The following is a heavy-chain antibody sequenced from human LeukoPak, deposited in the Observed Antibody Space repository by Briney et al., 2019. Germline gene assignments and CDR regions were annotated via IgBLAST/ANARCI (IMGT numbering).Heavy chain of an antibody. Sequence: HSGGSLRLSCAASKFTFSSYAMSWVRQAPGKGLEWVSAISGSGGSTYYADSVKGRFTISRDNSKNTLYLQMNSLRAEDTAVYYCAKGSTIVVVPVALYSSSPLPLDYWGQGTLVTVSS. J-gene: IGHJ4*02. CDR2: ISGSGGST. V-gene: IGHV3-23*01. CDR3: AKGSTIVVVPVALYSSSPLPLDY. CDR1: KFTFSSYA. D-gene: IGHD2-2*01.